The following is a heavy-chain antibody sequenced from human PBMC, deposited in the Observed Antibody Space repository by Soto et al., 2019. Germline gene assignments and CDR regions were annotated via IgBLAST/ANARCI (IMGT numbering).Heavy chain of an antibody. V-gene: IGHV4-4*02. CDR2: AHHSGRT. D-gene: IGHD3-22*01. Sequence: PSETLSLTWTVSGGSMTSSNWWNWVRQSPGKGLEWIGEAHHSGRTNYNPSLKSRVTISVDTSKNQFSLKLSSVTAADTAVYYCTHQGDFYDRLDSWGQGTLVTVSS. CDR3: THQGDFYDRLDS. J-gene: IGHJ4*02. CDR1: GGSMTSSNW.